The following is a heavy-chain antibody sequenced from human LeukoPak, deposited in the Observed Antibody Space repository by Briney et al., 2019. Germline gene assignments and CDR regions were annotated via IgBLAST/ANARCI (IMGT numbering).Heavy chain of an antibody. CDR2: INPNSGGT. D-gene: IGHD3-10*01. V-gene: IGHV1-2*06. CDR3: ARRAVGLLWFGFDY. CDR1: GYTFTGYY. Sequence: GASVKVSCKASGYTFTGYYMHWVRQAPGLGLEWMGRINPNSGGTNYAQKFQGRVTMTRDTSISTAYMELSRLRSDDTAVYYCARRAVGLLWFGFDYWGQGTLVTVSS. J-gene: IGHJ4*02.